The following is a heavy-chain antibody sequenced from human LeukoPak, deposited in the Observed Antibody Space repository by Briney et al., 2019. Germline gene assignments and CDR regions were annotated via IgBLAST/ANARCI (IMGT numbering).Heavy chain of an antibody. V-gene: IGHV3-21*01. D-gene: IGHD1-26*01. CDR2: ISSSSSYI. J-gene: IGHJ5*02. CDR3: ARDKVGATSRNWFDP. Sequence: GGSLRLSCAASGFTFSSYSMNWVRQAPGKGLEWVSSISSSSSYIYYADSVKGRFTISRDNAKNSLYLQMNSLRAEDTAVYYCARDKVGATSRNWFDPWGQGTLVTVSS. CDR1: GFTFSSYS.